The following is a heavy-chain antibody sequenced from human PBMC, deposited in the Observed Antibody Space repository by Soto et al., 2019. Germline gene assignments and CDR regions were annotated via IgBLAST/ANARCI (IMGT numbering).Heavy chain of an antibody. CDR1: GGTFSSYA. CDR3: ATRSGIAAAGTSPSFDN. V-gene: IGHV1-69*13. J-gene: IGHJ4*02. CDR2: IIPIFGTA. Sequence: ASVKVSCKASGGTFSSYAISWVRQAPGQGLEWMGGIIPIFGTANYAQKFQGRVTITADESTSTAYMELSSLRSEDTAVYYCATRSGIAAAGTSPSFDNWGQGTLVTVSS. D-gene: IGHD6-13*01.